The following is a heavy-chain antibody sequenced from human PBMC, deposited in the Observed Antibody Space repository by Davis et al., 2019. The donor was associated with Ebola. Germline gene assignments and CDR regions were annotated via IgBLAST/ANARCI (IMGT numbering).Heavy chain of an antibody. D-gene: IGHD2-8*02. V-gene: IGHV3-23*01. CDR2: IGSDGGT. CDR1: GISLKSCA. J-gene: IGHJ4*02. Sequence: PGGSLRLSCVASGISLKSCAMSWVRQAPGKGLEWVSGIGSDGGTHYADSVKGRFTISRDNSKNTLSLQMDSLRADDTAVYYCAKSFLITGSHMTEFRGVDYWGQGTVVTVSS. CDR3: AKSFLITGSHMTEFRGVDY.